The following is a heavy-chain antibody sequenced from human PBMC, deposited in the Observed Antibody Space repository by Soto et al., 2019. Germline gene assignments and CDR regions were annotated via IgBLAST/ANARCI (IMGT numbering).Heavy chain of an antibody. Sequence: SETLSLTCTVSGGSVSSGSYYWSWIRQPPGQGLEWIGYIYYSGSTNYNPSLKSRVTISVDTSKNQFSLKLSSVTAADTAVYYCAREIVGATTGYFQHWGQGTLVTVSS. CDR2: IYYSGST. CDR1: GGSVSSGSYY. V-gene: IGHV4-61*01. D-gene: IGHD1-26*01. J-gene: IGHJ1*01. CDR3: AREIVGATTGYFQH.